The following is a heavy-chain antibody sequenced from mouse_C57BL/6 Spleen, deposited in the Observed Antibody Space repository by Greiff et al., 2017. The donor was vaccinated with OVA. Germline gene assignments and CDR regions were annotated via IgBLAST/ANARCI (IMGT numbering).Heavy chain of an antibody. J-gene: IGHJ4*01. CDR2: ISSGSSTI. Sequence: DVMLVESGGGLVKPGGSLKLSCAASGFTFSDYGMHWVRQAPEKGLEWVAYISSGSSTIYYADTVKGRFTISRDNAKNTLFLQMTSLRSEDTAMYYCARYYRVYYAMDYWGQGTSVTVSS. CDR3: ARYYRVYYAMDY. V-gene: IGHV5-17*01. CDR1: GFTFSDYG. D-gene: IGHD1-1*01.